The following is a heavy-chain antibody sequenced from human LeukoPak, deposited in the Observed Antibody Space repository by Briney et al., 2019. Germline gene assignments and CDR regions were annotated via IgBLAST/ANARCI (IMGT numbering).Heavy chain of an antibody. D-gene: IGHD6-19*01. CDR1: GGSFSDYY. CDR3: ARGPGIAVAGQVGWVDY. Sequence: SETLSLTCAVYGGSFSDYYWTWIRQPPGKGLEWIGEINHSGSTNYNPSLKSRVTISVDTSKNQFSLKLSSVTAADTAVYYCARGPGIAVAGQVGWVDYWGQGTLVTVSS. CDR2: INHSGST. V-gene: IGHV4-34*01. J-gene: IGHJ4*02.